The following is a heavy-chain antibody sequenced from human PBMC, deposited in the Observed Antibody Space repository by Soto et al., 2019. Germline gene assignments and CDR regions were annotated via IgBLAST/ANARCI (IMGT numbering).Heavy chain of an antibody. CDR2: IGGSGGST. J-gene: IGHJ4*02. CDR1: GFTFSSYA. Sequence: EVQLLESGGGLVQPGGSLRLSCAASGFTFSSYAMTWVRQAPGKGLEWVSAIGGSGGSTYYAGSVKDRFTISRDNSKNTLYLQVNRLRVEDTAVYYCAKAIQGQKGATFDFWGQGTLVMVSS. CDR3: AKAIQGQKGATFDF. V-gene: IGHV3-23*01.